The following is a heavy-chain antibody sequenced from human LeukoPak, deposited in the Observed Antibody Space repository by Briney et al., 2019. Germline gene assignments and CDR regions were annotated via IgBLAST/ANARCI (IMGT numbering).Heavy chain of an antibody. CDR2: ISHDGSYE. J-gene: IGHJ4*02. V-gene: IGHV3-30*18. CDR3: AKDGLWFGDLTYFDY. D-gene: IGHD3-10*01. CDR1: GFTFSSFG. Sequence: GGSLRLSCAGSGFTFSSFGMHWVRQAPGKGLEWVAVISHDGSYEYYANSMKGRFTISRDTSKNTLYLQMNSLRAEDTAVYYCAKDGLWFGDLTYFDYWGQGVLVTVSS.